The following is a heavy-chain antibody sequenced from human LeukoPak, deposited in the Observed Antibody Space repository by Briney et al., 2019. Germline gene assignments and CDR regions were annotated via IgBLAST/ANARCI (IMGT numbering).Heavy chain of an antibody. CDR2: ISSSDSTI. CDR3: ARELAMIVVVGTFDY. V-gene: IGHV3-11*01. D-gene: IGHD3-22*01. CDR1: GLTFSDYY. Sequence: NPGGSLRLSCAASGLTFSDYYMSWIRQAPGKGLEWVAYISSSDSTIYYADSVKGRFTISRDNAKRSLYLQMNSLRVEDTAVYYCARELAMIVVVGTFDYWGQGTRVTVSS. J-gene: IGHJ4*02.